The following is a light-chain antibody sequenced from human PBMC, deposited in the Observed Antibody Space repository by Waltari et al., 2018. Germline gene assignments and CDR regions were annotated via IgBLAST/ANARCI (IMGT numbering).Light chain of an antibody. Sequence: QSALTQPASVSGSPGQSIPIPCTGTSSAVGNYKRVSWYQQHPGKAPKLMIYAVSKRPSGVSDRFSGSKSGDMASLTISGLQPEDEAEYFCSSYAGSSKGVFGGGTKVTVL. V-gene: IGLV2-23*02. J-gene: IGLJ2*01. CDR3: SSYAGSSKGV. CDR1: SSAVGNYKR. CDR2: AVS.